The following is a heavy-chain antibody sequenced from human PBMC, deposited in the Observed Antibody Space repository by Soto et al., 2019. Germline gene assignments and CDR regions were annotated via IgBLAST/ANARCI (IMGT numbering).Heavy chain of an antibody. CDR3: ARHPWVRQLDNWFDP. J-gene: IGHJ5*02. V-gene: IGHV4-39*01. CDR1: GGSISSSSYY. CDR2: IYYSGST. Sequence: SETLSLTCTVSGGSISSSSYYWGWIRQPPGKGLEWIGSIYYSGSTYYNPSLKSRVTISVDTPKNQFSLKLSSVTAADTAVYYCARHPWVRQLDNWFDPWGQGTLVTVSS. D-gene: IGHD6-6*01.